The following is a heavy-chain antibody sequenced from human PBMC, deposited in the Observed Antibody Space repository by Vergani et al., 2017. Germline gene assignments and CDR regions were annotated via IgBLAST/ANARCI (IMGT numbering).Heavy chain of an antibody. J-gene: IGHJ4*02. CDR1: GFTFSSAW. Sequence: VQPVESGGGLVKPGGSLRLSCTTSGFTFSSAWMSWVRQAPGKGLEWIGSIYYSGSTYYNPSLKSRVTISVDTSKNQFSLKLSSVTAADTAVYYCARHLAVAGYVVDYWGQGTLVTVSS. CDR3: ARHLAVAGYVVDY. CDR2: IYYSGST. D-gene: IGHD6-19*01. V-gene: IGHV4-39*01.